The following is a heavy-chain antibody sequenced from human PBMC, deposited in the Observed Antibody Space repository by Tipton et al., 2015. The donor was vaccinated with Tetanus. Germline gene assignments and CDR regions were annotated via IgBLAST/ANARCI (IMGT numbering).Heavy chain of an antibody. D-gene: IGHD3-10*01. Sequence: SLTCTVSGGSISDKKYYWGWIRQPPGKGLEWIASIYFKGDTYYSPTLKSRVTIAVDTSQNVFSLSLTSVTAADTAVYYCARHLYGYWFDPWGQGTLVTVSS. J-gene: IGHJ5*02. V-gene: IGHV4-39*02. CDR1: GGSISDKKYY. CDR3: ARHLYGYWFDP. CDR2: IYFKGDT.